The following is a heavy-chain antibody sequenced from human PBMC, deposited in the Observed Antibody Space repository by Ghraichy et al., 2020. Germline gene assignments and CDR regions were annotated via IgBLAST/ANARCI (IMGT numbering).Heavy chain of an antibody. CDR1: GLTFGTFW. V-gene: IGHV3-7*01. Sequence: GGSLRLSCVASGLTFGTFWMNWVRQAPGKGLEWVAHINPDGSVRYYVDSVKGRFSISRDNAKKSLYLQMNSLRAEDTAVYYCASNLGDTVGITKWGQGTLVTVSS. CDR3: ASNLGDTVGITK. CDR2: INPDGSVR. D-gene: IGHD5-12*01. J-gene: IGHJ4*02.